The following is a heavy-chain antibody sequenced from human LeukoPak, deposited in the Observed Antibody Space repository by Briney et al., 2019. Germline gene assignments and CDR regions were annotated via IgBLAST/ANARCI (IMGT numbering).Heavy chain of an antibody. Sequence: PGGSLRLSCAASGFSFSNYAMNWVRQAPGKGLEWVSTISGSGDITFYADSVKGRFTISRDNSKNTVYLQMNSLRVEDTALYYCAKAAYGDYVNWFDPWGQGTLVTVSS. D-gene: IGHD4-17*01. CDR3: AKAAYGDYVNWFDP. V-gene: IGHV3-23*01. J-gene: IGHJ5*02. CDR1: GFSFSNYA. CDR2: ISGSGDIT.